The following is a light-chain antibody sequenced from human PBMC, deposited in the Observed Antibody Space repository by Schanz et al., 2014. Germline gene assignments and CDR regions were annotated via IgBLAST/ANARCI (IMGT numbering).Light chain of an antibody. V-gene: IGKV3-15*01. CDR2: GAS. Sequence: EIVMTQSPATLSVSPGERATLSCRASQSVSSNLAWYQQKPGQAPRLLIYGASTRATGIPARFSGSGSGTEFTLTISRVEPEDFALYYCQHYHSSSWTFGHLTRVEVK. CDR1: QSVSSN. J-gene: IGKJ1*01. CDR3: QHYHSSSWT.